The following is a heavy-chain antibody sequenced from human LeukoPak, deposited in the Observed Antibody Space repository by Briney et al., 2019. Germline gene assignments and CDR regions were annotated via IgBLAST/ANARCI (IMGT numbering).Heavy chain of an antibody. V-gene: IGHV1-69*05. CDR3: VTEKVPAAIFDY. CDR1: GGTFSSYA. J-gene: IGHJ4*02. CDR2: IIPIFSTA. Sequence: SVKVSCKASGGTFSSYAISWVRQAPGQGLEWMGGIIPIFSTANYAQKFQGRVTITTDESTSTAYMELSSLRSEDTAVYYCVTEKVPAAIFDYWGQGTLVTVSS. D-gene: IGHD2-2*01.